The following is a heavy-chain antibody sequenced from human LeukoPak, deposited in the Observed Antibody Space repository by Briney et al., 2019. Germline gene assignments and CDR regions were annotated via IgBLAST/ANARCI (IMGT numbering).Heavy chain of an antibody. J-gene: IGHJ3*02. CDR3: ARVGASHI. CDR2: IKEDGSEK. Sequence: GGSLRLSCAASGFTFSSYWMTWVRQARGKGLEWVANIKEDGSEKYYVDSVKGRFTISRDNAKNSLYLQMNSLRVEDTAVYYCARVGASHIWGQGTMVTVSS. CDR1: GFTFSSYW. D-gene: IGHD1-26*01. V-gene: IGHV3-7*01.